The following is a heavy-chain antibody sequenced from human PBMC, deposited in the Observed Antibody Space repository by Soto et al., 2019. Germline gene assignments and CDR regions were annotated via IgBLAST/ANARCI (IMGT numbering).Heavy chain of an antibody. D-gene: IGHD2-2*01. J-gene: IGHJ4*02. CDR1: GFTFSSYA. Sequence: PGGSLRLSCAASGFTFSSYAMHWVRQAPGKGLEWVAVISYDGSNKYYADSVKGRFTISRDNSKNTLYLQMNSLRAEDTAVYYCARDMPSWSGLVDYWGQGTLVTVSS. CDR2: ISYDGSNK. CDR3: ARDMPSWSGLVDY. V-gene: IGHV3-30-3*01.